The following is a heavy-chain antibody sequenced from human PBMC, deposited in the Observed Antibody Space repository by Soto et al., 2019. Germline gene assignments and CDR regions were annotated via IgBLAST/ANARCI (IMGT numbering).Heavy chain of an antibody. D-gene: IGHD3-10*01. V-gene: IGHV4-4*02. Sequence: QVQLQESGPGLVKPSGTLSLTCAVSGGSISSSKWWCWVRQPPGKGLEWIGEIYHSGNTNYNPSLKSRVTMAVDKSRNQFSLKLSSVTAADTAVYYCARRWGEGRVDYWGQGTLVTVSS. CDR1: GGSISSSKW. CDR3: ARRWGEGRVDY. CDR2: IYHSGNT. J-gene: IGHJ4*02.